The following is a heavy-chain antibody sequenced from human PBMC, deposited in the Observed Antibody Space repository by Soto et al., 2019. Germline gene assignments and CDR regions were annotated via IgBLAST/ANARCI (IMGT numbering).Heavy chain of an antibody. D-gene: IGHD6-13*01. J-gene: IGHJ5*02. V-gene: IGHV2-26*01. CDR1: GFSLSNARKG. CDR3: ARIGVAAAGFTWFDP. CDR2: IFSNDEK. Sequence: ESGPTLVNPTETLTLTCTVSGFSLSNARKGVSWIRQPPGKALEWLAHIFSNDEKSYSTALKSRLTISKVTSKSQVVLTMTNMDPVDTATYFCARIGVAAAGFTWFDPWGQGTLVTVSS.